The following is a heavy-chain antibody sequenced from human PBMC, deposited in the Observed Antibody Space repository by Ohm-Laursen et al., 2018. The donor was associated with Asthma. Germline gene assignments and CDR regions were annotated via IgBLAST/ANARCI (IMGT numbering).Heavy chain of an antibody. D-gene: IGHD3-9*01. CDR3: ATQRVFDWFHFDY. J-gene: IGHJ4*02. CDR1: GFTFRSYA. CDR2: GGSYYDGGLK. Sequence: SLRLSCAASGFTFRSYAMHWVRQAPGKGLEWVAVGGSYYDGGLKYYADSVNGRFTVSRDDSKNTLYLQMNSLRPDDTAVYYCATQRVFDWFHFDYWGQGTRVTVSS. V-gene: IGHV3-30-3*01.